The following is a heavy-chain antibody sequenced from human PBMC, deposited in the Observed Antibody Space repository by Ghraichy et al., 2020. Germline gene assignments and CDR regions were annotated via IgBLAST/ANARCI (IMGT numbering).Heavy chain of an antibody. CDR3: AKEGGWNAFDGTFDY. V-gene: IGHV3-23*01. CDR2: ISGSGDSP. Sequence: LSLTCAASGFTFSSYAMSWVRQAPGKGLEWVSAISGSGDSPYYADSVKGRFTISRDNSKNTLYLQMNSLTAEDTAVYYCAKEGGWNAFDGTFDYWGQGTLVTVSS. D-gene: IGHD1-1*01. CDR1: GFTFSSYA. J-gene: IGHJ4*02.